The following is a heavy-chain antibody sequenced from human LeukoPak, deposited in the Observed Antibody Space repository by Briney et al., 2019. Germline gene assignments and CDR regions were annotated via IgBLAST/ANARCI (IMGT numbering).Heavy chain of an antibody. CDR3: AKDLYSSSWYYGMDV. Sequence: PGGSLRLSCAASGFSFSSYAMGWVCQAPGKGLEWVSSISGSGGNTYYADSVKGRFTISRDNSKNTLYLQMNSLRAEDTAVYYCAKDLYSSSWYYGMDVWGQGTTVTVSS. CDR2: ISGSGGNT. D-gene: IGHD6-6*01. J-gene: IGHJ6*02. CDR1: GFSFSSYA. V-gene: IGHV3-23*01.